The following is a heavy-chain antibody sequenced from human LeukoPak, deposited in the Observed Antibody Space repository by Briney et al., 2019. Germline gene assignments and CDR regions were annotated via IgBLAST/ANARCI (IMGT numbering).Heavy chain of an antibody. V-gene: IGHV4-34*01. Sequence: SETLSLTCAVFGGSFSGYYWSWIRQPPGKGLEWIGEINHSGSTNYNPSLKGRVTISVDTSKSQFSLRLSSVTAADTAVYYCASVPGAYNYFDSWGQGDLVTVSS. CDR1: GGSFSGYY. CDR2: INHSGST. CDR3: ASVPGAYNYFDS. J-gene: IGHJ5*01. D-gene: IGHD4/OR15-4a*01.